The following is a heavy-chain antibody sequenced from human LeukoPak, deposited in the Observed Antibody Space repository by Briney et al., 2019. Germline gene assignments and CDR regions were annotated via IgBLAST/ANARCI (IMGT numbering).Heavy chain of an antibody. V-gene: IGHV1-46*01. J-gene: IGHJ4*02. CDR3: ARTFYEQMPHFDS. CDR1: GYSFTNYY. Sequence: HRASVKVSCKASGYSFTNYYIHWMRQAPGQGLEWMGIINPSGDITSYAQKFQGRVTMTWVTSTSTVYMELNSLRSEDTAVYYCARTFYEQMPHFDSWAREPWSPSPQ. CDR2: INPSGDIT. D-gene: IGHD3-16*01.